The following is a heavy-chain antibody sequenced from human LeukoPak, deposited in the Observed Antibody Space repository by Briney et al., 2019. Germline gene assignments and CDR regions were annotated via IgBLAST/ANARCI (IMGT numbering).Heavy chain of an antibody. CDR1: GYTFTGYY. J-gene: IGHJ6*03. V-gene: IGHV1-2*02. CDR3: ARAISDSYGYWVMHYYYYYMDV. Sequence: GASVKVSCKASGYTFTGYYMHWVRQAPGQGLEWMGWVNPNSGATNYAQEFQVRVTMTRDTSISTAYMELSSLRSEDTAVYYCARAISDSYGYWVMHYYYYYMDVWGKGTTVTISS. D-gene: IGHD5-18*01. CDR2: VNPNSGAT.